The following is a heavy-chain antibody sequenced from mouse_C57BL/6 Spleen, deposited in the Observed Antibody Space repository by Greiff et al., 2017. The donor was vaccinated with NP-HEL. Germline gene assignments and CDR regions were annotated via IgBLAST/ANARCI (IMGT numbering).Heavy chain of an antibody. V-gene: IGHV1-59*01. CDR2: IDPSDSYT. D-gene: IGHD3-3*01. CDR1: GYTFTSYW. J-gene: IGHJ2*01. Sequence: QVQLQQPGAELVRPGTSVKLSCKASGYTFTSYWMHWVKQRPGQGLEWIGVIDPSDSYTNYNQKFKGKATLTVDTSSSTAYMQLSSLTSEDAAVYYCVRGGLGPFDYWGQGTTRTVSS. CDR3: VRGGLGPFDY.